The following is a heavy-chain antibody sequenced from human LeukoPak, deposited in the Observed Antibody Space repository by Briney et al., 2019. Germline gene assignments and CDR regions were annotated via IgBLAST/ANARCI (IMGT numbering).Heavy chain of an antibody. D-gene: IGHD4-17*01. J-gene: IGHJ4*02. CDR2: INSDGSST. Sequence: PGGSLRLSCAASGFTFSNYWMHWARRAPGKGLVWVSRINSDGSSTTSADSVKGRFTISRDNAKNTLYLQMNSLRAEDTAVYYCAKGGATVIDYWGQGTLVTVSS. V-gene: IGHV3-74*01. CDR1: GFTFSNYW. CDR3: AKGGATVIDY.